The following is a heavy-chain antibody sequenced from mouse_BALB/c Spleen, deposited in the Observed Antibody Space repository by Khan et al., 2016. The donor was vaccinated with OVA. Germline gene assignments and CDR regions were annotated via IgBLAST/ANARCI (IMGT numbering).Heavy chain of an antibody. CDR3: ARGGRGYARDY. CDR1: GFTLTDYY. J-gene: IGHJ4*01. D-gene: IGHD1-1*01. V-gene: IGHV7-3*02. Sequence: EVELVESGGGLVQPGGSLRLSCATSGFTLTDYYMSWVRQPPGKALEWVGFIRNKANGYTTEYSASVKGRFTISRDNSQSIFYLQMNTLRAEDSATYYCARGGRGYARDYWGQGTSVTVSS. CDR2: IRNKANGYTT.